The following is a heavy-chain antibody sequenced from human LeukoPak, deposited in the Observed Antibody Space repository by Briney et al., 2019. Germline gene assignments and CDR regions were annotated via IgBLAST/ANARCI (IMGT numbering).Heavy chain of an antibody. D-gene: IGHD2-2*01. Sequence: ASVKVSCKASGYTFTSYGISWVRQAPGQGLEWMGWISAYNGNTNYAQKLQGRVTITTDTSTSTAYMELRSLRSDDTAVYYCARDFQRRVPARYYYYMDVWGKGTTVTISS. CDR3: ARDFQRRVPARYYYYMDV. CDR1: GYTFTSYG. J-gene: IGHJ6*03. CDR2: ISAYNGNT. V-gene: IGHV1-18*01.